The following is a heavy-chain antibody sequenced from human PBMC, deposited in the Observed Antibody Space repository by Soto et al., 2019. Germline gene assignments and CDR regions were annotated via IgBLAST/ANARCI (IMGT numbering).Heavy chain of an antibody. V-gene: IGHV3-15*07. D-gene: IGHD2-21*01. Sequence: PGGSLRLSCAASGFTFSNAWMNWVRQAPGKVLEWVGRIKSKTDGGTTDYAAPVKGRFTISRDDSKNTLYLQMNSLKTEDTAVYYCTTDPIRRGPVIHYYYYGMVVWGPGTTVTVAS. J-gene: IGHJ6*02. CDR3: TTDPIRRGPVIHYYYYGMVV. CDR1: GFTFSNAW. CDR2: IKSKTDGGTT.